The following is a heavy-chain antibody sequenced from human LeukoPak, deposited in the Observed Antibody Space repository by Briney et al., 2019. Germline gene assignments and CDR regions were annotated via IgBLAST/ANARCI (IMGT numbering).Heavy chain of an antibody. J-gene: IGHJ4*02. V-gene: IGHV3-30*02. CDR3: ATAMIRGVTTDY. Sequence: GGSLRPSCAVSGFTFSSYGMHWVRQAPGKGLEWMAFIRNDGSNKYYADSVKGRFTISRDNSKNTLYLHMNSLGVDDTAVYYCATAMIRGVTTDYWGQGTLVTVSS. CDR1: GFTFSSYG. D-gene: IGHD3-10*01. CDR2: IRNDGSNK.